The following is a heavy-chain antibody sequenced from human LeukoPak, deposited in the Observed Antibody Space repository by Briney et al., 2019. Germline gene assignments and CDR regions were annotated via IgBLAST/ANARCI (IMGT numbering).Heavy chain of an antibody. J-gene: IGHJ4*02. Sequence: ASVKVSCKASGYTFTGYYMHWVRQAPGQGLEWMGWINPNSGGTNYAQKFQGRVTMTRDTSISTAYMELSRLRSDDTAVYYCAREPPPNWFGEEQDDYWGQGTLVTVSS. D-gene: IGHD3-10*01. CDR3: AREPPPNWFGEEQDDY. V-gene: IGHV1-2*02. CDR2: INPNSGGT. CDR1: GYTFTGYY.